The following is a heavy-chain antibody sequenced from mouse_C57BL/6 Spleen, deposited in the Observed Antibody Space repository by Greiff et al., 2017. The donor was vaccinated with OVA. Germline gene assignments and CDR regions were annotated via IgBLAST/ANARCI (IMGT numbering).Heavy chain of an antibody. J-gene: IGHJ2*01. CDR1: GYTFTSYW. Sequence: QVQLQQPGAELVRPGTSVKLSCKASGYTFTSYWMHWVKQRPGQGLEWIGVIDPSDSYTNYNQKFKGKATLTVDTSSSTAYMQLSSLTSEDSAVYYCARYSLYYGNYWGQGTTLTVSS. V-gene: IGHV1-59*01. D-gene: IGHD2-1*01. CDR2: IDPSDSYT. CDR3: ARYSLYYGNY.